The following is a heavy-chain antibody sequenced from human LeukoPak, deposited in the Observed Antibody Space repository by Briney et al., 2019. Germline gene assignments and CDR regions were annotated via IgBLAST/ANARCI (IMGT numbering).Heavy chain of an antibody. J-gene: IGHJ4*02. CDR2: IYSSGST. Sequence: SETLSLTCTVSGGSISSFYWSWIRQPPGKGLEWIGYIYSSGSTKYNPSLKSRVTMSVDTSKNQFSLKVNSVTAADTAVYFCARGADYIWGTYVHFFDYWGPGTLVTVSS. V-gene: IGHV4-59*01. CDR1: GGSISSFY. D-gene: IGHD3-16*01. CDR3: ARGADYIWGTYVHFFDY.